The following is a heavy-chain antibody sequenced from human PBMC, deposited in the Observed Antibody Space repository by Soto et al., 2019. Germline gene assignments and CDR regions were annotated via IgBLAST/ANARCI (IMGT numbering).Heavy chain of an antibody. CDR1: GGSISSYY. Sequence: SETLSLTCTVSGGSISSYYWSWIRQPPGKGLEWIGYIYYSGSTNYNPSLKSRVTISVDTSKNQFSLKLSSVTAADTAVYYCARHTYYDILTGTAGWFDPWGQGTLVTVSS. CDR3: ARHTYYDILTGTAGWFDP. D-gene: IGHD3-9*01. CDR2: IYYSGST. J-gene: IGHJ5*02. V-gene: IGHV4-59*08.